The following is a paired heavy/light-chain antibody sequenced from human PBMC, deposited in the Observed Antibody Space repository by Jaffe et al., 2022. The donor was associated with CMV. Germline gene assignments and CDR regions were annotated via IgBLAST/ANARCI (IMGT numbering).Light chain of an antibody. CDR3: QQYSSSPIT. CDR2: GAS. CDR1: QSVSSTQ. Sequence: NVLTQSPGTLSLSPGERATLSCRASQSVSSTQLAWYQQKPGQAPRLLIYGASSRATGIPDRFRGSGSGTDFTLTISSLEPEDFAVYYCQQYSSSPITFGGGTKVELK. J-gene: IGKJ4*01. V-gene: IGKV3-20*01.
Heavy chain of an antibody. D-gene: IGHD5-12*01. CDR1: GFTFSNYA. CDR2: IGGSGGGI. J-gene: IGHJ4*02. CDR3: AKVGYSGYDWFRAPAPRLRREDYFDS. Sequence: EAQLVESGGGLVQPGGSLRLSCAASGFTFSNYAMSWVRQAPGKGLEWVSGIGGSGGGIDYADSVEGRFTISRDNSRRTLYLHLDSLRAEDTAVYYCAKVGYSGYDWFRAPAPRLRREDYFDSWGQGTLVTVSS. V-gene: IGHV3-23*04.